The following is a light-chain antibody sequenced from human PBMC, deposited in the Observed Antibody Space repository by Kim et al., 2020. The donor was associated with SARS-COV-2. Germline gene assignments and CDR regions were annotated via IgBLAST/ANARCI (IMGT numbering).Light chain of an antibody. CDR1: QGINNY. CDR3: QKYNSAPWT. Sequence: ASVGDSVTITCRASQGINNYLAWYQQRPGKVPKLLIYAASTLQSGVPSRFSGSGFGTDFTLTISSLQPEDGATYYCQKYNSAPWTFGRGTKVDIK. J-gene: IGKJ1*01. V-gene: IGKV1-27*01. CDR2: AAS.